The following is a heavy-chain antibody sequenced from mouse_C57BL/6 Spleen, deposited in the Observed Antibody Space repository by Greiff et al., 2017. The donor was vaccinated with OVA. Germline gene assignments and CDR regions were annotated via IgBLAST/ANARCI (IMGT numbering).Heavy chain of an antibody. D-gene: IGHD3-2*02. V-gene: IGHV1-53*01. CDR1: GYTFTSYW. CDR3: ARDSSGYLYAMDY. CDR2: INPSNGGT. Sequence: VQPQQPGTELVKPGASVKLSCKASGYTFTSYWMHWVKQRPGQGLEWIGNINPSNGGTNYNEKFKSKATLTVDKSSSTAYMQLSSLTSEDSAVYYCARDSSGYLYAMDYWGQGTSVTVSS. J-gene: IGHJ4*01.